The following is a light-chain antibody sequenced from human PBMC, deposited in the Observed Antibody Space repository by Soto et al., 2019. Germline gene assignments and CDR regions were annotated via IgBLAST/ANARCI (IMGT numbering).Light chain of an antibody. CDR3: QHYDSLPIT. J-gene: IGKJ5*01. V-gene: IGKV3-20*01. CDR2: GAS. CDR1: QSVSNNY. Sequence: IVLTQSPSTLSLSPGERATLSCRASQSVSNNYLAWYQQKPGQSPRLLIYGASSRATGIPDRFSGSGSGTDFTLTISRLEPEDFAVFYCQHYDSLPITFGQGTRLEIK.